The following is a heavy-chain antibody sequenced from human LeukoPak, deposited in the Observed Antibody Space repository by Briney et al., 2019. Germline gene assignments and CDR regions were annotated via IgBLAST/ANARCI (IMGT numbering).Heavy chain of an antibody. CDR2: ISGSGGST. CDR3: ARGPPQMIVPIY. CDR1: GFTFSSYA. D-gene: IGHD3-22*01. V-gene: IGHV3-23*01. Sequence: PGGSLRLSCAASGFTFSSYAMSWVRQAPGKGLEWVSAISGSGGSTYYADSVKGRFTISRDNSKNTLYLQMNSLRVEDTAVYYCARGPPQMIVPIYWGQGTLVTVSS. J-gene: IGHJ4*02.